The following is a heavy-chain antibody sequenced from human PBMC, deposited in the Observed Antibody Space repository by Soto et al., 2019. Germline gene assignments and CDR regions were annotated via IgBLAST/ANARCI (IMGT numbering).Heavy chain of an antibody. D-gene: IGHD3-22*01. V-gene: IGHV4-59*01. J-gene: IGHJ5*02. CDR3: ASSGIVGPEVNTWLDP. CDR2: ISYRGST. CDR1: AGSITTSY. Sequence: SETLSLTCTVSAGSITTSYWSWIRQPLGKALEWIGYISYRGSTNYNPSLKSRLTISIDTSKSQISLKLTSMTTADTAVYYCASSGIVGPEVNTWLDPWGQGTLLTV.